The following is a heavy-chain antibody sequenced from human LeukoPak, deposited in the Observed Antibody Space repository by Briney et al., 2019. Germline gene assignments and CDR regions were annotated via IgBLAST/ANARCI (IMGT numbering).Heavy chain of an antibody. J-gene: IGHJ4*02. CDR1: GYTFTSYG. D-gene: IGHD2-2*01. CDR2: FDPEDGET. CDR3: ATDLTCSSTSCYVDY. Sequence: ASVKVSCKASGYTFTSYGISWVRQAPGKGLEWMGSFDPEDGETIYAQKFQGRVTMTEDTSTDTAYMELSSLRSEDTAIYYCATDLTCSSTSCYVDYWGQGTLVTVSS. V-gene: IGHV1-24*01.